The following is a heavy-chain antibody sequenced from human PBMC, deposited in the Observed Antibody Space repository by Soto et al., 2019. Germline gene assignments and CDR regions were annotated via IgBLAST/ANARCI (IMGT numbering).Heavy chain of an antibody. Sequence: EVQLLESGGGLVQPGGSLRLSCAASGFTFSSYAMSWVRQAPGKGLEWVSAISGSGGSTYYADSVKGRFTISRDNSKNTLYLQMNSLGAEDTAVYYCAKRPLVVVPAAMTYFDYWGQGTLVTVSS. J-gene: IGHJ4*02. CDR2: ISGSGGST. CDR3: AKRPLVVVPAAMTYFDY. V-gene: IGHV3-23*01. CDR1: GFTFSSYA. D-gene: IGHD2-2*01.